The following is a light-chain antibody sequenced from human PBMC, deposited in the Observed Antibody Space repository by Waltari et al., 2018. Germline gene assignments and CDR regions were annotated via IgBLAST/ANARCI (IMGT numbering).Light chain of an antibody. CDR2: KTS. V-gene: IGKV1-5*03. Sequence: DIQMTQSPSTLSASVGDRVTITCRASQSINNWLAWYQQKPGKAPKLLIYKTSTLESGVPSSFSGSRYGTEFTLTISSLQPDDFATYYCQQYNDNSTWTFGQGTKVEVK. J-gene: IGKJ1*01. CDR1: QSINNW. CDR3: QQYNDNSTWT.